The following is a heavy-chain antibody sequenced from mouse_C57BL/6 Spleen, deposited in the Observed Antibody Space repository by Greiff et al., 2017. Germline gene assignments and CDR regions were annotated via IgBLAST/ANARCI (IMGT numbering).Heavy chain of an antibody. V-gene: IGHV1-81*01. J-gene: IGHJ3*01. D-gene: IGHD3-2*02. CDR2: IYPRSGNT. Sequence: VQLQQSGAELARPGASVKLSCKASGYTFTSYGISWVKQRTGQGLEWIGAIYPRSGNTYYNEKFKGKATLTTDKSSSTAYMDLRSLTSEDSACDFWAGSGGGFAYWGQGTLVTVSA. CDR3: AGSGGGFAY. CDR1: GYTFTSYG.